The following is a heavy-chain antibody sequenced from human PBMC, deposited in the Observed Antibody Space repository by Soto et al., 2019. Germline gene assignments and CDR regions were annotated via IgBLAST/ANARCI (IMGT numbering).Heavy chain of an antibody. J-gene: IGHJ6*03. CDR1: GGSISSYY. D-gene: IGHD3-3*01. CDR2: IYYSGST. Sequence: TSETLSLTCTVSGGSISSYYWSWIRQPPGKGLEWIGYIYYSGSTNYNPSLKSRVTISVDTSKNQFSLKLSFVTAADTAVYYCARDSRLYYDFWSGYYNDYYYYYMDVWGKGTTVTVSS. V-gene: IGHV4-59*01. CDR3: ARDSRLYYDFWSGYYNDYYYYYMDV.